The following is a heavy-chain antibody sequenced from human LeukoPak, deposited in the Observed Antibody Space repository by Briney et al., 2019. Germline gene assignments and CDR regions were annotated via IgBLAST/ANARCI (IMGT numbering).Heavy chain of an antibody. D-gene: IGHD6-13*01. Sequence: SETLSLTCTVSGGSISSGGYYWSWIRQHPGKGLEWIGYIYYSGSTYYNPSLKSRVTISVDTSKNQFSLKLSSVTAADTAVYYCARAIAAAGNYFDYWGQGTLVTVCS. V-gene: IGHV4-31*03. CDR2: IYYSGST. J-gene: IGHJ4*02. CDR1: GGSISSGGYY. CDR3: ARAIAAAGNYFDY.